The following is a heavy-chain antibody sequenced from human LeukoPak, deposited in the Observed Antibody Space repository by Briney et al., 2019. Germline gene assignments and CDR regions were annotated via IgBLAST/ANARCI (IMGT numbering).Heavy chain of an antibody. Sequence: PSETLSLTCTVSGGSISSSSYYWGWIRQPPGKGLEWIGSIYYSGSTYYNPSLKSRVTISVDTSKNQFSLKLSSVTAADTAVYYCARETYYYDSSGYSGTLYNNWFDPWGQGTLVTVSS. V-gene: IGHV4-39*07. CDR2: IYYSGST. CDR1: GGSISSSSYY. J-gene: IGHJ5*02. CDR3: ARETYYYDSSGYSGTLYNNWFDP. D-gene: IGHD3-22*01.